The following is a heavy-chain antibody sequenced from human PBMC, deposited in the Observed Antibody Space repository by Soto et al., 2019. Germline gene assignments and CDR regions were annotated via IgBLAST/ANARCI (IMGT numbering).Heavy chain of an antibody. J-gene: IGHJ4*02. CDR1: GYTFTISG. CDR2: ISTSKGNT. CDR3: ATRSPAFDF. V-gene: IGHV1-18*01. Sequence: GSSVKVSSKTSGYTFTISGISCVRQAPGQGLEWMGWISTSKGNTNYAQKIQGRVTMTTDTSTSTAYMELRSLRFDDTAVYYCATRSPAFDFWGQGTLVTVSS.